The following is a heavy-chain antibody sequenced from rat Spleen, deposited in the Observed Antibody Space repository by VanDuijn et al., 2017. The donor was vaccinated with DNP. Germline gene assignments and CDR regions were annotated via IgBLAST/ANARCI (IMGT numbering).Heavy chain of an antibody. J-gene: IGHJ2*01. Sequence: EVQLVESGGGLVQPGRSLKLSCAASGFSFSNYDMVWVRQAPKKGLEWVASISYDGSSIYYGDSVKGRFTIARDNAKNTLYLQMNSLRSEDMATYYCVRWNSGHFDYWGQGVMVTVSS. D-gene: IGHD4-3*01. CDR3: VRWNSGHFDY. CDR1: GFSFSNYD. V-gene: IGHV5-22*01. CDR2: ISYDGSSI.